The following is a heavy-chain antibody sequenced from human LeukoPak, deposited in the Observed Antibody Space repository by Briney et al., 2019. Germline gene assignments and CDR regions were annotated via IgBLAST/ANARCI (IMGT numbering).Heavy chain of an antibody. CDR1: GYTFTGYY. CDR3: ARVPEAYCGGDCYSGAFDI. V-gene: IGHV1-18*04. D-gene: IGHD2-21*02. Sequence: ASVKVSCKASGYTFTGYYMHWVRQAPGQGLEWMGWISAYNGNTNYAQKLQGRVTMTTDTSTSTAYMELRSLRSDDTAVYYCARVPEAYCGGDCYSGAFDIWGQGTMVTVSS. CDR2: ISAYNGNT. J-gene: IGHJ3*02.